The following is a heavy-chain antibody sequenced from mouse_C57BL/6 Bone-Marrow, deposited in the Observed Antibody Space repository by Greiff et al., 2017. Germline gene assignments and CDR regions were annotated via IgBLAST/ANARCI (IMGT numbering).Heavy chain of an antibody. CDR3: VRGYYAMDY. J-gene: IGHJ4*01. CDR1: GFSFNTYA. Sequence: EVHLVASGGGLVQPKGSLKLSCAASGFSFNTYAMNWVRQAPGKGLEWVARIRSKSNNYATYYADSVKDRFTISRDDSESMRYLQMNNLKTEDTAMYYCVRGYYAMDYWGQGTSVTVSS. CDR2: IRSKSNNYAT. V-gene: IGHV10-1*01.